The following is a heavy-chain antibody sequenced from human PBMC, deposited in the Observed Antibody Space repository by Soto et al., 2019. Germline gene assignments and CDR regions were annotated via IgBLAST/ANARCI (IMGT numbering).Heavy chain of an antibody. Sequence: QVQLQESGPGLVKPSGTLSLTCAVSGGSISSSNWWSWVRQPPGKGLEWIGEIYHSGSTNYNPSLKRPVTTSVDKSKNQFSLELRAVPAAYTAVYYCASVSGSYYYGLDVWGQGATVTVSS. V-gene: IGHV4-4*02. CDR2: IYHSGST. D-gene: IGHD1-26*01. J-gene: IGHJ6*02. CDR1: GGSISSSNW. CDR3: ASVSGSYYYGLDV.